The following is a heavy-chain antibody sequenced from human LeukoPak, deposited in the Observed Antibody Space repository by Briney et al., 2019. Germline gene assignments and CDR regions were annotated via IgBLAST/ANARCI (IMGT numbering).Heavy chain of an antibody. J-gene: IGHJ4*02. CDR2: IYYSGST. D-gene: IGHD3-22*01. V-gene: IGHV4-30-4*08. Sequence: KTSQTLSLTCTVSGGSISSGDYYWSWIRQPPGKGLEWIGYIYYSGSTYYNPSLKSRVTISVDTSKNQFSLKLSSVTAADTAVYYCARALPLKYYYDSSGLRPYFDYWGQGTLVTVSS. CDR1: GGSISSGDYY. CDR3: ARALPLKYYYDSSGLRPYFDY.